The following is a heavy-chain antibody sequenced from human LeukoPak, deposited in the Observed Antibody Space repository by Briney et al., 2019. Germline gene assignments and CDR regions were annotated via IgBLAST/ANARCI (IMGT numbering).Heavy chain of an antibody. CDR1: GYHFRDCI. CDR2: INQYGGTA. Sequence: GTPRLSCLDSGYHFRDCITNSVRTSPRKGLEHLSLINQYGGTAYYADSVKGRFTISRDNSKNTLYLQRSSLRAEDTAVYYCVKDWSGTYSFGYWGQGTLVTVSS. CDR3: VKDWSGTYSFGY. D-gene: IGHD3-3*01. V-gene: IGHV3-64D*06. J-gene: IGHJ4*02.